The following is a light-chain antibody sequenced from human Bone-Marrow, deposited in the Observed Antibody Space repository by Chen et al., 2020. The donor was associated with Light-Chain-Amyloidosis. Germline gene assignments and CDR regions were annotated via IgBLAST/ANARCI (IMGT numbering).Light chain of an antibody. V-gene: IGLV3-21*02. CDR2: DDT. Sequence: SYVLTQPPSVSVAPGQTATITCGGTVIGSLKVHWYQQKAGQAPVMVVYDDTDRPAGIPERFSGSKSGNAATLTITRVEAGDEADYYCQVWEGSSDEVVFGGGTRLTVL. CDR3: QVWEGSSDEVV. CDR1: VIGSLK. J-gene: IGLJ3*02.